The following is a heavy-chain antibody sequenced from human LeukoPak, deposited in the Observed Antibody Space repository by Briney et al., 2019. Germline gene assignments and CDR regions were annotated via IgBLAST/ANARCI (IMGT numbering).Heavy chain of an antibody. CDR1: GGSISSYY. J-gene: IGHJ6*03. CDR3: ARDFRETQRRSMRRYYYYYMDV. Sequence: SETLSLTCTVSGGSISSYYWSWIRQPPGKGLEWIGYIYYTGSTNYNPSLKSRVTISVDTSKNQFSLQLSSVTAADTAVYYCARDFRETQRRSMRRYYYYYMDVWGKGTTVTASS. V-gene: IGHV4-59*12. CDR2: IYYTGST. D-gene: IGHD5-24*01.